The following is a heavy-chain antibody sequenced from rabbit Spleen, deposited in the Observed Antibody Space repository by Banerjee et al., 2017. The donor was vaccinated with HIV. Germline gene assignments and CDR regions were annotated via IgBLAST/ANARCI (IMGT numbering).Heavy chain of an antibody. V-gene: IGHV1S43*01. CDR1: GFSFSSGYD. J-gene: IGHJ4*01. CDR2: IDASSGST. Sequence: QQQLVESGGGLVQPEGSLTLTCKASGFSFSSGYDMCWVRQAPGKGLELIACIDASSGSTWYATWAKGRFTITRSTSLNTVTLRVTSLTDADTASYFCARDAGRGPYIDGYFDLWGQGTLVTVS. D-gene: IGHD8-1*01. CDR3: ARDAGRGPYIDGYFDL.